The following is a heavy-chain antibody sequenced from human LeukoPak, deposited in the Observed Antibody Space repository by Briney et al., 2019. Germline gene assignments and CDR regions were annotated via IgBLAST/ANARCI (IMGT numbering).Heavy chain of an antibody. CDR2: INHSGST. J-gene: IGHJ1*01. CDR1: GGSFSGYY. D-gene: IGHD4-23*01. CDR3: ARGLSTMVVTRYFQR. Sequence: PSETLSLTCAVYGGSFSGYYWSWIRQPPGKGLEWIGEINHSGSTNYNPSLKSRVTISVDTSKNQFSLKLSSVTAADTAVYYCARGLSTMVVTRYFQRWGQGTLVTVSS. V-gene: IGHV4-34*01.